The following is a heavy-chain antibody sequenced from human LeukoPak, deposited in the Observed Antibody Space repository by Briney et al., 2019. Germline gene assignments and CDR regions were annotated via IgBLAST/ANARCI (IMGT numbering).Heavy chain of an antibody. J-gene: IGHJ4*02. CDR3: AKDRPYHYYDSSGSFDY. D-gene: IGHD3-22*01. Sequence: ASVKVSCKASGYTFTSYGISWVRQAPGQGLEWMGWISAYNGNTNYAQKLQGRVTMTTDTSTSTAYMELRSLRSDDTAVYYCAKDRPYHYYDSSGSFDYWGQGTLVTVSS. V-gene: IGHV1-18*01. CDR2: ISAYNGNT. CDR1: GYTFTSYG.